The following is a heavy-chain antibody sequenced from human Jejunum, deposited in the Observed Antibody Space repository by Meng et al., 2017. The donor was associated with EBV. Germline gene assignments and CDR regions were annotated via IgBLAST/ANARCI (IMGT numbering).Heavy chain of an antibody. V-gene: IGHV4-39*02. CDR1: AGSFSSSIYC. Sequence: LLLQEWAAEVLKPSSAPSSTSVVAAGSFSSSIYCWGWIRQAHGRGLEWIGNIWHSAATYHNPSLKSRVAISTDTSNNHFSLGLSSATAADTAVYYCARGVLDRNFDYWGQGTLVTVSS. J-gene: IGHJ4*02. CDR3: ARGVLDRNFDY. D-gene: IGHD3-10*01. CDR2: IWHSAAT.